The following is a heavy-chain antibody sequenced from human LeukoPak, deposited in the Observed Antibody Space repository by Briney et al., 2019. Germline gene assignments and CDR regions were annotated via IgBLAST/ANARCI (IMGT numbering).Heavy chain of an antibody. J-gene: IGHJ5*02. CDR3: ARDSSGSYYRAGVWFDP. D-gene: IGHD1-26*01. CDR2: IIPIFGTA. Sequence: SVKVSCKASGGTFSSYAISWVRQAPGQGLEWMGGIIPIFGTANYAQKFQGRVTITADKSTSTAYMELRSLRSDDTAVYYCARDSSGSYYRAGVWFDPWGQGTLVTVSS. V-gene: IGHV1-69*06. CDR1: GGTFSSYA.